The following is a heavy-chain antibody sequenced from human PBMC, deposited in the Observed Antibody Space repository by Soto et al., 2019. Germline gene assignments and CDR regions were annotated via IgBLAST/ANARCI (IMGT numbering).Heavy chain of an antibody. CDR1: GFTFSSYG. Sequence: GGSLRLSCAASGFTFSSYGMHWVRQAPGKGLEWVAVISYDGSNKYYADSVKGRFTISRDNSKNTLYLQMNSLRAEDTAVYDFATEDLYYYDSSGYWSLDYWGEGTLVTVSS. CDR3: ATEDLYYYDSSGYWSLDY. CDR2: ISYDGSNK. V-gene: IGHV3-30*03. D-gene: IGHD3-22*01. J-gene: IGHJ4*02.